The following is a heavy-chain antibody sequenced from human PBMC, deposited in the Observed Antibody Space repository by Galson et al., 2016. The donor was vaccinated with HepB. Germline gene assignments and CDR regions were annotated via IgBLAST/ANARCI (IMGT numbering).Heavy chain of an antibody. V-gene: IGHV3-33*06. CDR3: AKESGSYIPYYYYYGMDV. J-gene: IGHJ6*02. D-gene: IGHD1-26*01. Sequence: SLRLSCAASGFSFSRSGMHWVRQAPGKGLEWVAVIWYDGSNQYYADSVKGRFTISRDNPKNTLYLQMNNLRAEGTAVYFCAKESGSYIPYYYYYGMDVWGQGTTVTVSS. CDR1: GFSFSRSG. CDR2: IWYDGSNQ.